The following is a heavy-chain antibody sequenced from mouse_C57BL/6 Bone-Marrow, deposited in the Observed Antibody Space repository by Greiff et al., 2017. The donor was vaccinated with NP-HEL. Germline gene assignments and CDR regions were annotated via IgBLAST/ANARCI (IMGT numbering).Heavy chain of an antibody. CDR2: IWSGGST. D-gene: IGHD2-1*01. J-gene: IGHJ3*01. CDR1: GFSLTSYG. V-gene: IGHV2-2*01. CDR3: ASFYGNYSAWLAY. Sequence: VQLQQSGPGLVQPSQSLSITCTVSGFSLTSYGVHWVRQSPGQGLEWLGVIWSGGSTDYNAAFISRLSISKDNSKSQVFFKMNSLQADDTAIYYCASFYGNYSAWLAYWGQGTLVTVSA.